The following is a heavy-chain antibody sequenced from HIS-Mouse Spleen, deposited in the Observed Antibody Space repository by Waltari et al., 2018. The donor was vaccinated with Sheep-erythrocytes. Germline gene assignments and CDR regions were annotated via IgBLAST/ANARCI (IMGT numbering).Heavy chain of an antibody. V-gene: IGHV3-21*01. CDR1: GFTFSSYS. J-gene: IGHJ4*02. CDR2: IRSSSIYR. D-gene: IGHD4-17*01. CDR3: ARVAAVTTYYFDY. Sequence: EVQLVESGGGLVKPGGSLRLSCAASGFTFSSYSMNWVRQAPGKGLEWVSSIRSSSIYRYYADSVKGRFTISRDNAKNSLYLQMNSLRAEDTAVYYCARVAAVTTYYFDYWGQGTLVTVSS.